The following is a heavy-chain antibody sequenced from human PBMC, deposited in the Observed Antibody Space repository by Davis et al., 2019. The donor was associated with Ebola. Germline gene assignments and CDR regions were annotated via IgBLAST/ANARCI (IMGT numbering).Heavy chain of an antibody. CDR3: TTPGGQDSGDDVCDI. J-gene: IGHJ3*02. CDR1: GYTFTNYY. D-gene: IGHD5-12*01. V-gene: IGHV1-46*03. CDR2: INPNAGRT. Sequence: AASVKVSCKASGYTFTNYYMHWVRQAPGQGLEWLGMINPNAGRTIYAQKFQGRVTVTRDTSTTTVYMALSSLRSEDTALYYSTTPGGQDSGDDVCDIGGQGTMVTVSS.